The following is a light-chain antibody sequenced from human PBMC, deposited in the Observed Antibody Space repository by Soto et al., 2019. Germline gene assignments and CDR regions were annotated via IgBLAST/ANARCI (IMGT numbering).Light chain of an antibody. CDR3: SSYTSSSTYNYV. Sequence: QSALTQPASVSGSPGHSITISCTATSSDVGGYNYVSWYQQHPVKAPKLMIYKVSNRPSGVSNRFSSSKSSNTASLTISGLQAEDEADYYCSSYTSSSTYNYVFGTGTKVTVL. CDR2: KVS. J-gene: IGLJ1*01. CDR1: SSDVGGYNY. V-gene: IGLV2-14*01.